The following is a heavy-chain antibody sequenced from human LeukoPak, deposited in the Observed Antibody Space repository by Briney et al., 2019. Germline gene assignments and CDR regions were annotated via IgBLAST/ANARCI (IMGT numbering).Heavy chain of an antibody. CDR2: IRYSGRN. J-gene: IGHJ6*03. CDR3: ARESRRIAAAGPSYYMDV. Sequence: SETLSLTCSVSGGSISSDTYYWAWIRQPPGKRLEWIASIRYSGRNYNNPSLNSRVTMSVDTSKNQFSLMLKSVTAADTAVYYCARESRRIAAAGPSYYMDVWGRGTTVTVSS. V-gene: IGHV4-39*07. D-gene: IGHD6-13*01. CDR1: GGSISSDTYY.